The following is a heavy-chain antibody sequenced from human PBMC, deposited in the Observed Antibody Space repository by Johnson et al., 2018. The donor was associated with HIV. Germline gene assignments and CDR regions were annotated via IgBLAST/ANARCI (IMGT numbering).Heavy chain of an antibody. CDR1: GFTFSSYA. CDR2: ISYDGSTK. V-gene: IGHV3-30*04. D-gene: IGHD2-8*01. Sequence: QVQLVESGGGVVQPGRSLRLSCAASGFTFSSYAMHWVRQAPGKGLEWVAVISYDGSTKYYADSVKGRFTISRDNAKNALYLQMNSLRAEDTAVYYCARALGLEVCAFDIWGQGTMVTVSS. CDR3: ARALGLEVCAFDI. J-gene: IGHJ3*02.